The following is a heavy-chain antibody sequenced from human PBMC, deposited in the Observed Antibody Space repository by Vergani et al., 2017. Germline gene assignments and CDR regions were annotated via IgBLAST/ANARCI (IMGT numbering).Heavy chain of an antibody. CDR3: AKVPGYSSSWYEDY. Sequence: EVQLLESGGGLVQPGGSLRLSCAASGFTFSSYAMSWVRQAPGEGLEWVSAISGSGGSTYYADSVKGRFTISRDNSKNTLYLQMNSLRAEDTAVDYCAKVPGYSSSWYEDYWGQGTLVTVSS. CDR2: ISGSGGST. CDR1: GFTFSSYA. V-gene: IGHV3-23*01. D-gene: IGHD6-13*01. J-gene: IGHJ4*02.